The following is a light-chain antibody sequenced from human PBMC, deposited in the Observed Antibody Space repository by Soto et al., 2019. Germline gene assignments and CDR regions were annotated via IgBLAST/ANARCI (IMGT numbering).Light chain of an antibody. CDR2: DAS. V-gene: IGKV3-11*01. Sequence: DIVLTQSPATLSLSPGERASLSCRASQSVSSFLGWYQQKPGQAPRLLIYDASNRATGIPARFSGSGSGTDFTLTISSLESEDFAVYYCQQRSNWPPFTFGPGTKVDIK. CDR1: QSVSSF. CDR3: QQRSNWPPFT. J-gene: IGKJ3*01.